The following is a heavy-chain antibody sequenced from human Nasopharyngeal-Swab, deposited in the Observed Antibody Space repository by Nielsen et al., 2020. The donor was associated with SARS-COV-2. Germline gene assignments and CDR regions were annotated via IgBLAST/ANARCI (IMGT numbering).Heavy chain of an antibody. CDR3: ARVPFYSSGWYGVDYFDY. V-gene: IGHV3-48*04. D-gene: IGHD6-19*01. Sequence: WIRQPPGKGLEWVSYISGSSSSMFYADSVRGRFTISRDNAKDMLYLQMNSLRAEDTAVYYCARVPFYSSGWYGVDYFDYWGQGTLVTVSS. CDR2: ISGSSSSM. J-gene: IGHJ4*02.